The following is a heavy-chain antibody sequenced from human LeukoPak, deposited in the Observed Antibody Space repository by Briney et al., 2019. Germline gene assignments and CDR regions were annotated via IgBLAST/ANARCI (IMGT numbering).Heavy chain of an antibody. Sequence: GGSLRLSCAASGFTFSNFGMYWVRQAPGKGLEWVAVISYDGSNKYHADSVKGRFTISRDNSKNTLSLQMNSLRAEDTALYYCARTNGYCSGGSCYDYFDYWGQGTLVTVSS. J-gene: IGHJ4*02. V-gene: IGHV3-30-3*01. CDR2: ISYDGSNK. CDR1: GFTFSNFG. D-gene: IGHD2-15*01. CDR3: ARTNGYCSGGSCYDYFDY.